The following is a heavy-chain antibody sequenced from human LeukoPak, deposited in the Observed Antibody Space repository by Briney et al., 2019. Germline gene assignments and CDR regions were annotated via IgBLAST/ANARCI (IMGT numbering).Heavy chain of an antibody. CDR3: ARHPQFDIAAAGKDYGMDV. J-gene: IGHJ6*02. D-gene: IGHD6-13*01. CDR1: GGSFSGYY. V-gene: IGHV4-34*01. CDR2: INHSGST. Sequence: SETLSLTCAVYGGSFSGYYWSWIRQPPGKGLEWIGEINHSGSTNYNPSLKSRVTISVDTSKNQFSLKLSSVTAADTAVYYCARHPQFDIAAAGKDYGMDVWGQGTTVTVSS.